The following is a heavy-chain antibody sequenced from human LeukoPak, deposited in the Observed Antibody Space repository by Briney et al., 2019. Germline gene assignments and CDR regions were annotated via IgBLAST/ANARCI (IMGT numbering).Heavy chain of an antibody. J-gene: IGHJ4*02. D-gene: IGHD6-13*01. Sequence: GGSLRLSCSASGFTFSSYAMHWVRQAPGKGLEYVSAISSNGGSTYYADSVKGRFTISRDISKNSLYLQMSSLRAEATAVYYCVKEGQQRGVAGFDYWGQGTLVTVSS. CDR3: VKEGQQRGVAGFDY. CDR1: GFTFSSYA. CDR2: ISSNGGST. V-gene: IGHV3-64D*06.